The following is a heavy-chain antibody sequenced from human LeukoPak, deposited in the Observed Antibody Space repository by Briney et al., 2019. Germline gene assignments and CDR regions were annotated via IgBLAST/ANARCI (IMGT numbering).Heavy chain of an antibody. CDR2: IYYSGST. CDR3: AGFVVLMVYATTT. D-gene: IGHD2-8*01. V-gene: IGHV4-39*07. Sequence: SETLSLTCTVSGGSISSSSYYWGWIRQPPGKGLEWIGSIYYSGSTYYNPSLKSRVTISVDTSKNQFSLKLSSVTAADTAVYYCAGFVVLMVYATTTWGQGTLVTVSS. CDR1: GGSISSSSYY. J-gene: IGHJ5*02.